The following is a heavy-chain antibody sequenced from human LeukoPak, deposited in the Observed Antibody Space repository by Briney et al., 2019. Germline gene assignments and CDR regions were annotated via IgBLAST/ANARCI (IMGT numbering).Heavy chain of an antibody. J-gene: IGHJ5*02. CDR1: GGSFSTYY. CDR3: ARGNKWFDP. V-gene: IGHV4-59*01. CDR2: IYYIGST. Sequence: SETLSLTCTVSGGSFSTYYWSWIRQHPGKAMEWIGYIYYIGSTNYNPSLKSRVTISVDTSKNQFSLRLSSVIAADTAVYYCARGNKWFDPWGQGTLVTVSS.